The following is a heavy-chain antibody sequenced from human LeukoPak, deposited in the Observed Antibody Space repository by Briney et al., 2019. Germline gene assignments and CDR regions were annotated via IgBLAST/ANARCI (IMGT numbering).Heavy chain of an antibody. CDR3: TTEYSYGLGAYYFDY. CDR1: GFTFSNAW. CDR2: IKSKTDGGTT. V-gene: IGHV3-15*01. D-gene: IGHD5-18*01. Sequence: GGSLRLSCAASGFTFSNAWMSWVRQAPGKGLEWVGRIKSKTDGGTTDYAEPVKGRFTISRDDSKNTLYLQMNSLKTEDTAVYYCTTEYSYGLGAYYFDYWGQGTLVTVSS. J-gene: IGHJ4*02.